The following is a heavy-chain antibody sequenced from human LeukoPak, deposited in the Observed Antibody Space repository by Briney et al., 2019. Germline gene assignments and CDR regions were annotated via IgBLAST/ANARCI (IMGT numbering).Heavy chain of an antibody. J-gene: IGHJ6*03. V-gene: IGHV1-2*06. D-gene: IGHD3-3*01. Sequence: ASVKVSCKASGYTFTGYYMHWVRQAPGQGLEWMGRINPNSGGTNYAQKFQGRVTMTRDTSISTAYMGLSRLRSDDTAVYYCARAQTGETYDFWSGYPIYYYMDVWGKGTTVTVSS. CDR1: GYTFTGYY. CDR2: INPNSGGT. CDR3: ARAQTGETYDFWSGYPIYYYMDV.